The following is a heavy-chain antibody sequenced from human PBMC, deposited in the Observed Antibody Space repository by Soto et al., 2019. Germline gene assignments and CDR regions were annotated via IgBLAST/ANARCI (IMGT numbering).Heavy chain of an antibody. D-gene: IGHD6-13*01. CDR3: ASSNIAAAVFYYYGMDV. V-gene: IGHV4-59*01. Sequence: SETLSLTCTVSGGSISSYYWSWIRQPPGKGLEWIGYIYYSGSTNYNPSLKSRVTISVDTSKNQFSLKLSSVTAADTAVYYCASSNIAAAVFYYYGMDVWGRGTTVTVSS. CDR2: IYYSGST. J-gene: IGHJ6*02. CDR1: GGSISSYY.